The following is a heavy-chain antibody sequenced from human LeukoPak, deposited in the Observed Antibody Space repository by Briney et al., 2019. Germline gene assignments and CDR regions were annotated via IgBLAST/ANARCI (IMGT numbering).Heavy chain of an antibody. J-gene: IGHJ4*02. CDR2: IKQDGTEK. Sequence: GGSLRLSCAASGFTFSSYWMSWVRQVPGKGLEWVANIKQDGTEKYYVDSVKGRFTISRDNAKNSLYLQMNSLRAEDTAVYYCASLDTTMVTGDYWGQGTLVTVSS. CDR3: ASLDTTMVTGDY. V-gene: IGHV3-7*01. D-gene: IGHD5-18*01. CDR1: GFTFSSYW.